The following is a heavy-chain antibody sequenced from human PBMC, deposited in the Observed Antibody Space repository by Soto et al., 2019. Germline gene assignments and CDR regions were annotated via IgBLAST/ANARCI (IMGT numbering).Heavy chain of an antibody. CDR2: SSGSGDTT. CDR1: GFTFSSFT. CDR3: AKDYYDFWSGHDY. J-gene: IGHJ4*02. D-gene: IGHD3-3*01. V-gene: IGHV3-23*01. Sequence: GGSLRLSCAASGFTFSSFTMSWVRQASGKGPEWVSSSSGSGDTTYYAASVKGRFTMSRDNSKNTLYLQMNGLRGEDTAIYYCAKDYYDFWSGHDYWGQGTLVTVSS.